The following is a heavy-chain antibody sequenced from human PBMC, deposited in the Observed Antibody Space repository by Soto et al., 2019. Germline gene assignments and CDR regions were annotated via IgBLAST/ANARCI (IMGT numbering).Heavy chain of an antibody. CDR1: GASITSSY. CDR2: VYHTGAT. Sequence: QMQLQESGPGLVKPSETLSLTCTVSGASITSSYWSWIRQSPGKGLEWIAYVYHTGATNYNPSLKSRVTISLDTSKSQFSLTLTSLSTADTAVYFCARGGNRYSNVASGVGGFDYWGQGSLVTVSS. CDR3: ARGGNRYSNVASGVGGFDY. D-gene: IGHD5-12*01. V-gene: IGHV4-59*01. J-gene: IGHJ4*02.